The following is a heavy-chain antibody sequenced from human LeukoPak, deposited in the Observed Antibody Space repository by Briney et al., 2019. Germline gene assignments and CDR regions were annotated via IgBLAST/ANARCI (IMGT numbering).Heavy chain of an antibody. D-gene: IGHD6-13*01. CDR2: ITGSGDST. V-gene: IGHV3-23*01. CDR1: GFIFSTYA. Sequence: GGSLRLSCAASGFIFSTYAMSWVRQVPGKGLEWVSAITGSGDSTYYADSVKGRFTISRDNSKNTLSLQMNSLRAEDTAVYYCAKEGFGGSWYYWGQGTLVTVSS. CDR3: AKEGFGGSWYY. J-gene: IGHJ4*02.